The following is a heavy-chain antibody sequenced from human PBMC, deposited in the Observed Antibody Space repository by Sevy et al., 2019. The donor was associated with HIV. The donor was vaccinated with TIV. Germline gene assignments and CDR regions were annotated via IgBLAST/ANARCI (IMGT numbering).Heavy chain of an antibody. V-gene: IGHV3-15*01. J-gene: IGHJ6*02. Sequence: GGSLRLSCAASGFTFSNAWMSWVRQAPGKGLEWVGRFKSKTVGGTTDYAAPVKGRFTISRDDSKNTLYLQMNSLKTEDTAVYYCTTRFPYYDILTGIYYYGMDVWGQGTTVTVSS. D-gene: IGHD3-9*01. CDR2: FKSKTVGGTT. CDR1: GFTFSNAW. CDR3: TTRFPYYDILTGIYYYGMDV.